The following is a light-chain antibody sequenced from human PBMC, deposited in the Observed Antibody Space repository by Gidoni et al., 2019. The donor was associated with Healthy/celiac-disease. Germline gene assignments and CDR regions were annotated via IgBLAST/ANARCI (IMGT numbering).Light chain of an antibody. Sequence: AIQMTQSPSSLSASVGDRVTITCRASQCIRNDLGWYQQKQGKAPKLLIYAASSLQSGVPSRLRGSGSGKDFTLTISSMQPEDFATYYCLQDYNYPGSFGQGTKLEIK. CDR2: AAS. CDR3: LQDYNYPGS. V-gene: IGKV1-6*01. CDR1: QCIRND. J-gene: IGKJ2*04.